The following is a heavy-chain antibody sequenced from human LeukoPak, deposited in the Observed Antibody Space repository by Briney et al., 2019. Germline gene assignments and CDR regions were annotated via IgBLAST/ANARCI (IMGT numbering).Heavy chain of an antibody. Sequence: GGSLRLSCAASGFTFSSYGMHWVRQAPGKGLEWVAVIWYDGSNKYYADSVKGRFTISRDNSKNTLYLQMNSLRAEDTAVYYCAKGERVTAIQWALMGYWGQGTLVTVSS. CDR2: IWYDGSNK. V-gene: IGHV3-33*06. D-gene: IGHD2-21*02. CDR1: GFTFSSYG. J-gene: IGHJ4*02. CDR3: AKGERVTAIQWALMGY.